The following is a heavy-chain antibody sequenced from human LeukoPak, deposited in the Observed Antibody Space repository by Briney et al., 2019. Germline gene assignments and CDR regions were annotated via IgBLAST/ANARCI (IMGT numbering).Heavy chain of an antibody. V-gene: IGHV3-33*01. Sequence: GRSLRLSCAAPGFTFSSYGMHWVRQAPGKGLEWVAVMWYDGSNKYYADSVKGRFTISRDNSKNTLYLQMHSLRAEDTAVYYCARDEVTTPRDWGQGTMVTVSS. J-gene: IGHJ4*02. CDR3: ARDEVTTPRD. CDR1: GFTFSSYG. CDR2: MWYDGSNK. D-gene: IGHD4-17*01.